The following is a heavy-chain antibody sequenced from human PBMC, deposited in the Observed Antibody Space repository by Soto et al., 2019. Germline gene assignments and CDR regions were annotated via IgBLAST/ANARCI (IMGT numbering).Heavy chain of an antibody. CDR3: AKDIWEWRGAFDI. CDR1: GFTFDDYA. Sequence: GGSLRLSCAASGFTFDDYAMHWVRQAPGKGLEWVSGISWNSGSIGYADSVKGRFTISRDNAKNSLYLQMNSLRAEDTALYYCAKDIWEWRGAFDIWGQGTMVTVSS. D-gene: IGHD3-3*01. CDR2: ISWNSGSI. V-gene: IGHV3-9*01. J-gene: IGHJ3*02.